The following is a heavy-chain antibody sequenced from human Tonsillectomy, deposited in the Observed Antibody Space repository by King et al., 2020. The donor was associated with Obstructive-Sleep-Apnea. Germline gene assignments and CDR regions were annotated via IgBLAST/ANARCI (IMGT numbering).Heavy chain of an antibody. CDR1: GFTFSSYA. CDR2: ISYDENNK. Sequence: VQLVESGGGVVQPGRSLRLSCAASGFTFSSYAMHWVRQAPGKGLEWVAAISYDENNKYYADSVKGRFTISRDNSKNTLYLHMNSLRAEDTAVYSCARVGLNYDILTGPADSWGQGTLVTVSS. CDR3: ARVGLNYDILTGPADS. J-gene: IGHJ4*02. V-gene: IGHV3-30-3*01. D-gene: IGHD3-9*01.